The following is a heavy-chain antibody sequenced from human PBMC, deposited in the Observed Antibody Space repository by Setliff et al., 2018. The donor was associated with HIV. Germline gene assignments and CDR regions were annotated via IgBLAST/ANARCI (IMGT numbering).Heavy chain of an antibody. Sequence: PGESLKISCKGSGYTFTTYWIGWVRQMPGKGLEWMGIIYPGDSDTRYSPSFQGQVTISADKSISTAYLQWSSLKASDTAMYYCARPPSLRGGATSSFDYWGQGTLVTVSS. V-gene: IGHV5-51*01. J-gene: IGHJ4*02. CDR2: IYPGDSDT. CDR1: GYTFTTYW. CDR3: ARPPSLRGGATSSFDY. D-gene: IGHD1-26*01.